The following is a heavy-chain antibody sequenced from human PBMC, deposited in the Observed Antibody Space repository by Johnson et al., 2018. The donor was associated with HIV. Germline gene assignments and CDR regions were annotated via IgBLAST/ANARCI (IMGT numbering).Heavy chain of an antibody. V-gene: IGHV3-30*03. CDR1: GFTFSSSG. CDR2: ISYDGSNK. Sequence: QVQLVESGGGVVQPGRSLRLSCAASGFTFSSSGMHWVRQAPGKGLEWVAVISYDGSNKHYADSVKGRFTISRDNAKNSLYLQMNSLRAEDTAVYYCARLGFYNWNGGGALDIWGQGTMVTVSS. CDR3: ARLGFYNWNGGGALDI. J-gene: IGHJ3*02. D-gene: IGHD1-20*01.